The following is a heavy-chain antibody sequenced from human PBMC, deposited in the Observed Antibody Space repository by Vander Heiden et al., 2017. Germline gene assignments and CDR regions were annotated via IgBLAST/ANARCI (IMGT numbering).Heavy chain of an antibody. CDR2: IRSKANSYAT. Sequence: EVQLVESGGGLVQPGGSRKLSCSSPGFTFSGPAMHWVRQASGEGLEWVGRIRSKANSYATAYAASVKGRFTISRDDSKNTAYLQMNSLKTEDTAVYYCTRGEVDYWGQGTLVTVSS. CDR3: TRGEVDY. V-gene: IGHV3-73*02. J-gene: IGHJ4*02. D-gene: IGHD2-21*01. CDR1: GFTFSGPA.